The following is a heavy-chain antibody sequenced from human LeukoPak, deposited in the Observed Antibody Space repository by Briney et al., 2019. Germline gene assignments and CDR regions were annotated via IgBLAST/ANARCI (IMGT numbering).Heavy chain of an antibody. CDR2: ITASGTAM. J-gene: IGHJ4*02. Sequence: GGSLRLTCAASGFTFSSYSMNWVRQAPGKGLEWVSHITASGTAMFYADSVKGRFTISRDNAKNSLYLQMNSLRDEDTAVYYCASSGSYRFDYWGQGTLVTVSS. CDR1: GFTFSSYS. V-gene: IGHV3-48*02. D-gene: IGHD1-26*01. CDR3: ASSGSYRFDY.